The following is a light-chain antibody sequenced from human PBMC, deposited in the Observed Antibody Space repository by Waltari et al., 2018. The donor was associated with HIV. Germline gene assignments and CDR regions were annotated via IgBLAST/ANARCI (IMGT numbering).Light chain of an antibody. V-gene: IGLV2-18*02. Sequence: QSALTHPPSVSGSPGQSVTISCTGTSSDLGPYNRFSWYQQPPGTTPKLMIYEVSSRPSGVPDRFSGSKSGDTASLTISGLQAEDEADYYCSSYTNRRTVVFGGGTKLTVL. CDR1: SSDLGPYNR. J-gene: IGLJ2*01. CDR2: EVS. CDR3: SSYTNRRTVV.